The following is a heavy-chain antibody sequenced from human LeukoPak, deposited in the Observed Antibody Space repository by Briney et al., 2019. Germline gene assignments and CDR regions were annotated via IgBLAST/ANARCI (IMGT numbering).Heavy chain of an antibody. CDR3: AKWGDYDVLTGYYDPDN. CDR1: GFTFSGYE. Sequence: PGGSLRLSCAASGFTFSGYEMNWVRQAPGKGLEWVSYISSSGSTIYYADSVKGRFTISRDNPRNTLYLQLNSLRAEDTAVYYCAKWGDYDVLTGYYDPDNWGQGTLVTVSS. J-gene: IGHJ4*02. V-gene: IGHV3-48*03. CDR2: ISSSGSTI. D-gene: IGHD3-9*01.